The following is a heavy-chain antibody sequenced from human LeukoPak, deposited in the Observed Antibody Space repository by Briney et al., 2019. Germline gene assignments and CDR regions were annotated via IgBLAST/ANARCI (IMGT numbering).Heavy chain of an antibody. J-gene: IGHJ4*02. CDR2: IYTSGST. CDR3: ARVGVFRQWLVPPKFDY. CDR1: GGSISSYY. D-gene: IGHD6-19*01. Sequence: SETLSLTCTVSGGSISSYYWSWIRQPAGKGLEWIGRIYTSGSTNYNPSLKSRVTISVDTSKNQFSLKLSSVTAADTAVYYCARVGVFRQWLVPPKFDYWGQGTLVTVSS. V-gene: IGHV4-4*07.